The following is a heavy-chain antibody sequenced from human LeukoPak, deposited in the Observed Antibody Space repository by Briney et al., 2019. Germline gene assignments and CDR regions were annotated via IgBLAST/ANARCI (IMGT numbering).Heavy chain of an antibody. D-gene: IGHD1-1*01. CDR1: GGSISSGDYY. CDR3: ARELDYYGMDV. Sequence: SETLSLTCTVSGGSISSGDYYWSWIRQPPGKGLEWIGYIYYSGSTYYNPSLKSRVTISVDTSKNQFSLKLSSVTAADTAVYYCARELDYYGMDVWGQGTRSPSP. CDR2: IYYSGST. J-gene: IGHJ6*02. V-gene: IGHV4-30-4*01.